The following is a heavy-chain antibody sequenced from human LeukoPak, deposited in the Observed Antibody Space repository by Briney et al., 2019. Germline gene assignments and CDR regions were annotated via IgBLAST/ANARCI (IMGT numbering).Heavy chain of an antibody. CDR3: ARLGTPPESFAFDI. D-gene: IGHD3-10*01. Sequence: PSETLSLTCTVSGGSISGDYWSWIRQPAGKGLEWIGRINTSGNTNYNPSLKSRVTMSVDTSKNQFSLKLSSVTAADTAVYYCARLGTPPESFAFDIWGQGTMVTVSS. CDR1: GGSISGDY. CDR2: INTSGNT. J-gene: IGHJ3*02. V-gene: IGHV4-4*07.